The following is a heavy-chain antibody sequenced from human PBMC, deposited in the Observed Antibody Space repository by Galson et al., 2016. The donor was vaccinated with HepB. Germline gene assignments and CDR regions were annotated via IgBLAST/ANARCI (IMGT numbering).Heavy chain of an antibody. V-gene: IGHV4-61*01. Sequence: SETLSLTCTVSGGSVSSGSFYWSWIRQPPGKGLEWIGYLYYSGSTNYNPSLESRVTISVDTSKNQFSLKLSSMTAADTAVYYCARDSSTWYRGFDYWGQG. D-gene: IGHD6-13*01. J-gene: IGHJ4*02. CDR3: ARDSSTWYRGFDY. CDR2: LYYSGST. CDR1: GGSVSSGSFY.